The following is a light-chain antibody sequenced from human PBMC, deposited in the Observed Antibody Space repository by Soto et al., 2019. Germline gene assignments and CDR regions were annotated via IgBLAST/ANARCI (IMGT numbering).Light chain of an antibody. J-gene: IGKJ1*01. CDR3: QQSYSTPPWT. CDR1: QSISSY. Sequence: DIQMTQSPSSLSASVGDRVTITCRASQSISSYLNWYQQKPGKAPRLLIYAASSLQSGVPSRFSGSGSGTDFTLTISRLQPEDFATYYCQQSYSTPPWTFGQGTKGEIK. CDR2: AAS. V-gene: IGKV1-39*01.